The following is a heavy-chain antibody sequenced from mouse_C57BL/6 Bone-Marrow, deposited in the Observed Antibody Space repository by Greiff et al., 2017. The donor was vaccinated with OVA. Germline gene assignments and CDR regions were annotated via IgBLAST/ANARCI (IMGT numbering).Heavy chain of an antibody. J-gene: IGHJ1*03. CDR3: ARQAQLDYYGSSYWYFDV. CDR2: ISNGGGST. CDR1: GFTFSDYY. D-gene: IGHD1-1*01. V-gene: IGHV5-12*01. Sequence: EVQRVESGGGLVQPGGSLKLSCAASGFTFSDYYMYWVRQTPEKRLEWVAYISNGGGSTYYPDTVKGRFTISRDNAKNTLYLQMSRLKSEDTAMYYCARQAQLDYYGSSYWYFDVWGTGTTVTVSS.